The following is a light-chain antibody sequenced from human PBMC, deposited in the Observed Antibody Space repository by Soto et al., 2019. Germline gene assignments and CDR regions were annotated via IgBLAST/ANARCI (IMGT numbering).Light chain of an antibody. CDR1: QSVYNTF. CDR3: QQYANLPLT. J-gene: IGKJ4*01. CDR2: GAS. V-gene: IGKV3-20*01. Sequence: EIVLTQSPGTLSLSPGEGATLACRASQSVYNTFLAWYQQKPGQAPRLLIYGASSRATGIPDRFSGSGSGTDFTLTISRLEPEDFAVYYCQQYANLPLTFGGGSKVQIK.